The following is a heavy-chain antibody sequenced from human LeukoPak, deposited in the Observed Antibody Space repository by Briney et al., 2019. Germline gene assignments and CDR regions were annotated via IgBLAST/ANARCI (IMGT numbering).Heavy chain of an antibody. J-gene: IGHJ4*02. D-gene: IGHD2-21*02. V-gene: IGHV4-59*01. Sequence: SETLSLTCTVSGGSINSYYWSWIRQPPGKGLEWIGSIYYSGSTNYNPSLKSRVTISVDTSKNQFSLRLSSVTAADTAVYYCARGGDWRFDYWGQGTLATVSS. CDR1: GGSINSYY. CDR3: ARGGDWRFDY. CDR2: IYYSGST.